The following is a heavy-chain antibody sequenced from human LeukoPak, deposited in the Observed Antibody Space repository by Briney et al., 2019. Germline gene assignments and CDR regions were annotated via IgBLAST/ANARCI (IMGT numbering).Heavy chain of an antibody. CDR1: GFTFSNYW. V-gene: IGHV3-7*01. CDR2: INQDGSEE. Sequence: PGGSLRLSCAASGFTFSNYWMTWVRQAPGKELEWVAHINQDGSEEHYMDSAKARFTISRDNAKNSLSLQMNSLRAEDTAVYYCVRDGGVSGYDLLDYWGQGTLVTVSS. J-gene: IGHJ4*02. D-gene: IGHD5-12*01. CDR3: VRDGGVSGYDLLDY.